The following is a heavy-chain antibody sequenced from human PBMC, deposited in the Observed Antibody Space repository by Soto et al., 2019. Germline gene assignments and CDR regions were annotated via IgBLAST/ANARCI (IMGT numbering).Heavy chain of an antibody. D-gene: IGHD3-9*01. V-gene: IGHV1-69*06. Sequence: QVQLVQSGTEVKEPGSSVKVSCKASGGTFSSYAISWVRQAPGQGLEWMGGLIPIFGTANYAQKFQGRVTITADKSTSTAYMELSSLRSEDTAVYYCARDRRAPSAFDWSYYYYYGMDVWGQGTTVTVSS. CDR2: LIPIFGTA. CDR3: ARDRRAPSAFDWSYYYYYGMDV. J-gene: IGHJ6*02. CDR1: GGTFSSYA.